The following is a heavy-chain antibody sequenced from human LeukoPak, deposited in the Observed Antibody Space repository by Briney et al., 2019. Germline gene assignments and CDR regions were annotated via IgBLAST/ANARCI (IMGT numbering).Heavy chain of an antibody. CDR3: AKAYGSGSPSDY. J-gene: IGHJ4*02. CDR1: GFTFSSYE. V-gene: IGHV3-48*03. Sequence: GGSLRLSCAASGFTFSSYEMNWVRQAPGKGLEWVSYISSSGSTIYYADSVKGRFTISRDNAKNSLYLQMNSLRAEDTAVYYCAKAYGSGSPSDYWGQGTLVTVSS. CDR2: ISSSGSTI. D-gene: IGHD3-10*01.